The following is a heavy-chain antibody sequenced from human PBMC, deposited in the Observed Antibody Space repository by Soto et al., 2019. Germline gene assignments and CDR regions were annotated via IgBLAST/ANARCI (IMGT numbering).Heavy chain of an antibody. D-gene: IGHD5-18*01. J-gene: IGHJ4*02. CDR2: INHSGST. Sequence: SETLSLTCAVYGRSFSGYYWSWIRQPPGKGLEWIGEINHSGSTNYNPSLKSRVTISVDTSKNQFSLKLSSVTAADTAVYYCARGRGGGYSYGDYFDYWGQGTLVTVSS. V-gene: IGHV4-34*01. CDR1: GRSFSGYY. CDR3: ARGRGGGYSYGDYFDY.